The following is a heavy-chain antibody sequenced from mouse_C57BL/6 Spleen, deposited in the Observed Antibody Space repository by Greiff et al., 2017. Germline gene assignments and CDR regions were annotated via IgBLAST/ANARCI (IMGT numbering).Heavy chain of an antibody. D-gene: IGHD1-1*01. J-gene: IGHJ4*01. V-gene: IGHV1-22*01. CDR1: GYTFTDYN. Sequence: EVQLQQSGPELVKPGASVKMSCKASGYTFTDYNMHWVKQSHGKSLEWIGYINPNNGGTSYNQKFKGKATLTVNKSYSTAYMELRSLTSEDSAVYYCARERIYYYGSSPYYYAMDYWGQGTSVTVSS. CDR3: ARERIYYYGSSPYYYAMDY. CDR2: INPNNGGT.